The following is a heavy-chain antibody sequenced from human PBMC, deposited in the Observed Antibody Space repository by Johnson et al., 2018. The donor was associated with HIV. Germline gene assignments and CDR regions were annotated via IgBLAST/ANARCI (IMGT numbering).Heavy chain of an antibody. CDR3: ARALGATYAFDI. CDR2: ISYDGSNK. J-gene: IGHJ3*02. V-gene: IGHV3-30-3*01. D-gene: IGHD1-26*01. CDR1: GFTFSDYA. Sequence: QVQLVESGGGVVQPGRSLRLSCVASGFTFSDYAVHWVRQAPGKGLEWVAVISYDGSNKYYADSVKGRFTISRDNSKNTLYLQMNSLRAEDTAVYYCARALGATYAFDIWGQGTMVTVSS.